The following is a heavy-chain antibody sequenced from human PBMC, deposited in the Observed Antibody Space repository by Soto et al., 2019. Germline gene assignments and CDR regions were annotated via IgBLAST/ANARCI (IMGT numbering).Heavy chain of an antibody. CDR2: ISHDGSNK. D-gene: IGHD3-22*01. CDR1: GFTFSSYG. Sequence: GGSLRLPCAASGFTFSSYGMHWVRQAPGKGLEWVAVISHDGSNKYYADSVKDRFTISRDNSKNTLYLQMNSLRAEDTAVYYCAKASSGYYYVAFDYWGQGTLVTVSS. J-gene: IGHJ4*02. CDR3: AKASSGYYYVAFDY. V-gene: IGHV3-30*18.